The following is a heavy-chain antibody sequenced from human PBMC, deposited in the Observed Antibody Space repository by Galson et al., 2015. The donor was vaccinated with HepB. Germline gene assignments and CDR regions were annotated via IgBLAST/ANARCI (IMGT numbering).Heavy chain of an antibody. CDR1: GFTFSSYS. CDR3: ATTGDDSSGPVPFEFDP. J-gene: IGHJ5*02. CDR2: ISSSSSTI. V-gene: IGHV3-48*02. D-gene: IGHD3-22*01. Sequence: SLRLSCAASGFTFSSYSMNWVRQAPGKGLEWVSYISSSSSTIYYADSVKGRFTISRDNAKNSLYLQMNSLRDEDTAVYYCATTGDDSSGPVPFEFDPWGQGTLVTVSS.